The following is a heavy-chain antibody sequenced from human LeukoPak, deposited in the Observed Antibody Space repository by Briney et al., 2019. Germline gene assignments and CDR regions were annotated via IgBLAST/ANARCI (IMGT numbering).Heavy chain of an antibody. V-gene: IGHV3-48*01. J-gene: IGHJ5*02. CDR3: ARGSGSYSFNLLGFDP. Sequence: GGSLRLSCAASGFTFSSYSMNWVRQAPGKGLEWVSYVSSSSSTIYYADSVKGRFTISRDNAKNSLYLQMNSLRAEDTAVYYCARGSGSYSFNLLGFDPWGQGTLVTVSS. CDR1: GFTFSSYS. CDR2: VSSSSSTI. D-gene: IGHD1-26*01.